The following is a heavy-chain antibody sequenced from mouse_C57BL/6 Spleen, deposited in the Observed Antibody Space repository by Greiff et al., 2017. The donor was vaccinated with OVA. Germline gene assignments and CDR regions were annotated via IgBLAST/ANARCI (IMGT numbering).Heavy chain of an antibody. CDR3: ARHEGGNYEGWYFDV. CDR2: FYPGSGSI. J-gene: IGHJ1*03. CDR1: GYTFTEYT. V-gene: IGHV1-62-2*01. D-gene: IGHD2-1*01. Sequence: VKPGASVKLSCKASGYTFTEYTIHWVKQRSGQGLEWIGWFYPGSGSIKYNEKFKDKATLTADKSPSTVYMELSRLTSEDSAVYFCARHEGGNYEGWYFDVWGTGTTVTVSS.